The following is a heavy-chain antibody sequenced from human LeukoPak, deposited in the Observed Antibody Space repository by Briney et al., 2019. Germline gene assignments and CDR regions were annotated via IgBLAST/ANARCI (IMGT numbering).Heavy chain of an antibody. J-gene: IGHJ5*01. CDR3: PRIAAYDDS. V-gene: IGHV3-53*01. Sequence: PGGSLRLSCPASGFTVSSNYMSWVRQAPGKGLEWVSGIYVDGSTYYADSVKGRFTISRDNSRNTLYLQMNSLRAEDTAVYYCPRIAAYDDSWGQGTLVTVSS. D-gene: IGHD2-15*01. CDR1: GFTVSSNY. CDR2: IYVDGST.